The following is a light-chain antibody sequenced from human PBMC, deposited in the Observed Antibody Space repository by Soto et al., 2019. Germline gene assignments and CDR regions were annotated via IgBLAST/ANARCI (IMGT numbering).Light chain of an antibody. J-gene: IGKJ1*01. V-gene: IGKV1-39*01. CDR2: TAS. CDR3: QQSYITLAWT. CDR1: HSLLHSSGHNY. Sequence: MTQSPLSLPVTPGEPASISCRSGHSLLHSSGHNYLDWYQQKPGKAPKLLIYTASNLQSGVPSRFSGSGSGTDFTLTISSLQPEDFATYYCQQSYITLAWTFGQGTKVDIK.